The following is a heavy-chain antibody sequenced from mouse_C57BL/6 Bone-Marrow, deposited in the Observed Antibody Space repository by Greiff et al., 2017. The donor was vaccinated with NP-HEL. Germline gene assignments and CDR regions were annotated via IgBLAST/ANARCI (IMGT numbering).Heavy chain of an antibody. V-gene: IGHV1-19*01. CDR3: ARRRNWGFFDY. CDR2: INPYNGGT. Sequence: EVKLQESGPVLVKPGASVKMSCKASGYTFTDYYMNWVKQSHGKSLEWIGVINPYNGGTSYNQKFKGKATLTVDKSSSTAYMELNSLTSEDSAVYYCARRRNWGFFDYWGQGTTLTVSS. J-gene: IGHJ2*01. CDR1: GYTFTDYY. D-gene: IGHD4-1*01.